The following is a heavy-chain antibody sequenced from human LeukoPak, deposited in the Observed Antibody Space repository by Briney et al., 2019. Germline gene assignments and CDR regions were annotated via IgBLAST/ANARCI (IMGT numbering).Heavy chain of an antibody. V-gene: IGHV4-34*01. CDR3: ARATEPKRYPGFDP. J-gene: IGHJ5*02. CDR2: INHSGST. Sequence: SSETLSLTCAVYGGSFSGYYWSWIRQPPGKGLEWIGEINHSGSTNYNPSLKSRVTISLDTSKNQFSLKLSSVTAADTAVCYCARATEPKRYPGFDPWGQGTLVTVSS. CDR1: GGSFSGYY. D-gene: IGHD1-14*01.